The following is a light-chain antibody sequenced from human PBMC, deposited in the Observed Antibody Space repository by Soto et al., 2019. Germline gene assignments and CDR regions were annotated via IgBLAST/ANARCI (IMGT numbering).Light chain of an antibody. CDR2: EVA. CDR1: SSDVGGYNY. V-gene: IGLV2-14*01. Sequence: QSVLTQPASVSGSPGQSITISCTGTSSDVGGYNYVSWYQQKPGKAPKLMIYEVANRPSGVSDRFSASKSGNTASLTISGLQAEDEADYYCTSYTSTNTYVFGTGTKVTVL. CDR3: TSYTSTNTYV. J-gene: IGLJ1*01.